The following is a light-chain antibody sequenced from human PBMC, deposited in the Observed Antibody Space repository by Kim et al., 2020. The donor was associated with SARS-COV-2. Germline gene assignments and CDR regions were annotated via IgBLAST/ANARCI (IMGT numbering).Light chain of an antibody. Sequence: VCVSPGQTASIPCSGYRLGEKFASWYQQMPGQSPILVIYQDTQRAPGIPERFSGSNSGDTATLTIAGTQAMDEAHYYCQTWGTSVVFGGGTKVTVL. CDR3: QTWGTSVV. CDR2: QDT. V-gene: IGLV3-1*01. J-gene: IGLJ2*01. CDR1: RLGEKF.